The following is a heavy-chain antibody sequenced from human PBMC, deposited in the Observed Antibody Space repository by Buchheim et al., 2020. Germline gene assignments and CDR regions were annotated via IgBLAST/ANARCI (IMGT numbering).Heavy chain of an antibody. D-gene: IGHD4-23*01. CDR2: ISYDGSNK. J-gene: IGHJ4*02. CDR3: AGTYGSNSADDY. CDR1: GFTFSSYA. Sequence: QVQLVESGGGVVQPGRSLRLSCAASGFTFSSYAMHWVRQAPGKGLEWVAVISYDGSNKYYADSVKGRFTISRDNSKNTLYLQMNSLRAEDTAVYYCAGTYGSNSADDYWGQGTL. V-gene: IGHV3-30*04.